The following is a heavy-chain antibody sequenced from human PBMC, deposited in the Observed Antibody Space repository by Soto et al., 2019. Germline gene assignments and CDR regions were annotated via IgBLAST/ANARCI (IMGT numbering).Heavy chain of an antibody. V-gene: IGHV3-30-3*01. J-gene: IGHJ4*02. D-gene: IGHD6-25*01. Sequence: GGSLRLSCAASGFTFSSYAMHWVRQAPGKGLEWVAVISYDGSNKYYADSVKGRFTISRDNSKNTLYLQMNSLRAEDTAVYYCARAWPNAGSVFDYWGQGTLVTVSS. CDR3: ARAWPNAGSVFDY. CDR1: GFTFSSYA. CDR2: ISYDGSNK.